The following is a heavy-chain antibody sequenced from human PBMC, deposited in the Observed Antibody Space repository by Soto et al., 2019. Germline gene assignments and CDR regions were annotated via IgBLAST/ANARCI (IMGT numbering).Heavy chain of an antibody. CDR1: GFTLSSYG. CDR3: ARDSSYYDSSGYADY. Sequence: GGSLRLSCAASGFTLSSYGMHWVRQTPGKGLEWVAVIWYDGSNKYYADSVKGRFTISRDNSKNTLYLQMNSLRAEDTAVYYCARDSSYYDSSGYADYWGQGTLVTVSS. V-gene: IGHV3-33*01. CDR2: IWYDGSNK. D-gene: IGHD3-22*01. J-gene: IGHJ4*02.